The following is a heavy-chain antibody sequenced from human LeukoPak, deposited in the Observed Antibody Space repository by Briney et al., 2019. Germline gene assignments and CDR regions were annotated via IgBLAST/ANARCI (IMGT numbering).Heavy chain of an antibody. J-gene: IGHJ4*02. Sequence: PGRSLRLSCAASGLTFSSHWISSVRQAPGKGLEWVANINQDGSDKYYVDSVKGRFTISRDNAKNSLYLQMDSLRAEDTAVYYCARDHVVDGLVFDYWGQGALVTVSS. D-gene: IGHD2-15*01. V-gene: IGHV3-7*01. CDR1: GLTFSSHW. CDR3: ARDHVVDGLVFDY. CDR2: INQDGSDK.